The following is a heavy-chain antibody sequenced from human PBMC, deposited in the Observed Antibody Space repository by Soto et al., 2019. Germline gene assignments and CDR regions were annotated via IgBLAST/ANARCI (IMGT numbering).Heavy chain of an antibody. CDR2: ISYDGSNK. CDR1: GFTFSSYA. CDR3: ARGTQDYYDSSGYYVPDY. D-gene: IGHD3-22*01. J-gene: IGHJ4*02. Sequence: GGFLRLSCAASGFTFSSYARHWVRQAPGKGLEWVAVISYDGSNKYYADSVKGRFTISRDNSKNTLYLQMNSLRAEDTAVYYCARGTQDYYDSSGYYVPDYWGQGTLVTVSS. V-gene: IGHV3-30-3*01.